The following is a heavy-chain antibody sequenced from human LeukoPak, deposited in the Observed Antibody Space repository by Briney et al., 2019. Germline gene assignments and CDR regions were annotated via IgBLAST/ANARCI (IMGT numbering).Heavy chain of an antibody. CDR3: AKDRSYSSGWSEIDY. V-gene: IGHV3-33*06. D-gene: IGHD6-19*01. J-gene: IGHJ4*02. CDR2: IWYDGSNK. Sequence: GGSLRLSCAASGFTFSSYGMHWVRQAPGKGLEWVAVIWYDGSNKYYADSVKGRFTISRDNSKNTLYLQMNRLRAEDTAVYYCAKDRSYSSGWSEIDYWGQGTLVTVSS. CDR1: GFTFSSYG.